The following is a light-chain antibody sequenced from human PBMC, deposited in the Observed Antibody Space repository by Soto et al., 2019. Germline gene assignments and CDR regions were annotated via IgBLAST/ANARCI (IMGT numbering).Light chain of an antibody. CDR1: TSDVGGYNL. Sequence: ALTQPASVSGSRGQSITISCSGTTSDVGGYNLVSWYQQHTAKAPKLLIYEGTQRPSGVSSRFSGSKSGNTASLTISGVQAEDEADYYCFSYASSSPYVFAAGTKVTVL. CDR3: FSYASSSPYV. J-gene: IGLJ1*01. V-gene: IGLV2-23*01. CDR2: EGT.